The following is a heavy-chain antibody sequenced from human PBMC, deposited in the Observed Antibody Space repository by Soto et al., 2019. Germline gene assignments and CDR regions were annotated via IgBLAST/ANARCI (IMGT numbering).Heavy chain of an antibody. J-gene: IGHJ3*02. CDR3: AREGLRKGRVFDI. D-gene: IGHD3-16*01. CDR1: GASISSYY. Sequence: QVQLQESGPGLVRPSETLSLTCIVSGASISSYYWSWIRQPPGKGLEWIGYIYDSGSTEYNPSLKSRVTISTGTSKNQFSLKLNSVTAADTAVYYCAREGLRKGRVFDIWGQGTMVTVSS. CDR2: IYDSGST. V-gene: IGHV4-59*01.